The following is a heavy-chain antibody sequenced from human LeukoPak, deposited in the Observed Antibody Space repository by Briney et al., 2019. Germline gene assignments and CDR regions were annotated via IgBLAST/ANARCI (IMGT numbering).Heavy chain of an antibody. J-gene: IGHJ4*02. CDR3: ARGAMVRGVIRSSYYFDY. D-gene: IGHD3-10*01. CDR2: IYYRGST. Sequence: PSETLSLTCTVSGGSISSYYWSWIRQPPGKGLEWIGYIYYRGSTNYNPSLKSRVTISVDTSKNQFSLKLSSVTAADTAVYYCARGAMVRGVIRSSYYFDYWGQGTLVTVSS. CDR1: GGSISSYY. V-gene: IGHV4-59*01.